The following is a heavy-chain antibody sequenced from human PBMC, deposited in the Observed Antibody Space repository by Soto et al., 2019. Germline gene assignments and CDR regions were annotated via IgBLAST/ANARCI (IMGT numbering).Heavy chain of an antibody. Sequence: SETLSLTCTVSGGSISSGGYYWSWIRQHPGKGLEWIGYIYYSGSTYYNPSLKSRVTISVDTSKNQFSLKLSSVTAADTAVYYCARAPITMVRGVIIYFDYWGQGTLVTVS. CDR2: IYYSGST. V-gene: IGHV4-31*03. CDR1: GGSISSGGYY. CDR3: ARAPITMVRGVIIYFDY. J-gene: IGHJ4*02. D-gene: IGHD3-10*01.